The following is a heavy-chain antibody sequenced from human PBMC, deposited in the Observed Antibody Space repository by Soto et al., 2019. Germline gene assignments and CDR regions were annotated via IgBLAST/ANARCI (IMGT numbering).Heavy chain of an antibody. V-gene: IGHV4-61*05. J-gene: IGHJ4*02. CDR1: GGSITSSSYY. CDR3: ARHWWGDSGKYTFDF. CDR2: ISYTGST. Sequence: ASETLSLTCTVSGGSITSSSYYWSWIRQPPGKGLEWIGYISYTGSTNYNPSLKSRVTTSADTSKNQFSLQLSSVTAADTAVYYCARHWWGDSGKYTFDFWSQGTLVTVSS. D-gene: IGHD3-10*01.